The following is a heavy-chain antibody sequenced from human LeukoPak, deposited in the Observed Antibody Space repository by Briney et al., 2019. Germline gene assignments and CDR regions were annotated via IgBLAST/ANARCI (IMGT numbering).Heavy chain of an antibody. CDR2: MNPDTGLT. CDR1: GYTFTTSD. Sequence: ASVKVSCKASGYTFTTSDIHWVRQSPGQGLEWMGSMNPDTGLTGYAQKFQDRVSLTRDTTIATAYLELSSLKAEDTAVYFCAREDADRSGVCFHWFGPWGQGTLVTVSS. J-gene: IGHJ5*02. CDR3: AREDADRSGVCFHWFGP. V-gene: IGHV1-8*01. D-gene: IGHD6-19*01.